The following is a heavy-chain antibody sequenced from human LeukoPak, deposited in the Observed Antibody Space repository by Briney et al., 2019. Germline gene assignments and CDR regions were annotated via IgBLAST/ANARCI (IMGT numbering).Heavy chain of an antibody. J-gene: IGHJ4*02. CDR2: IIPILGIA. CDR1: GYTFTNYA. Sequence: SVKVSCKASGYTFTNYAISWVRQAPGQGLEWMGRIIPILGIANYAQKFQGRVTITADKSTSTAYMELSSLRSEDTAVYYCARATVSDSSGYGDYWGQGTLVTVSS. CDR3: ARATVSDSSGYGDY. D-gene: IGHD3-22*01. V-gene: IGHV1-69*04.